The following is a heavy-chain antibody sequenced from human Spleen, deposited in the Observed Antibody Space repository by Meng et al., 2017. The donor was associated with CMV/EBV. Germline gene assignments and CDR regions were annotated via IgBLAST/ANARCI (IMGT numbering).Heavy chain of an antibody. CDR1: GGTFSSYA. D-gene: IGHD6-6*01. Sequence: ASVKVSCKASGGTFSSYAISWVRQAPGQGLEWMGWMNPNSGNTGYAQNFQGRVTMTRNTSISTVYMELSGLRSEDTAVYYCARRRGGSSWGDFDYWGQGTLVTVSS. CDR2: MNPNSGNT. V-gene: IGHV1-8*02. CDR3: ARRRGGSSWGDFDY. J-gene: IGHJ4*02.